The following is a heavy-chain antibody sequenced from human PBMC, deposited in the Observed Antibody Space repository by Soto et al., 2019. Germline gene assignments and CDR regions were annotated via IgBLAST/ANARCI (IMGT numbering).Heavy chain of an antibody. CDR3: ARSPGSGYDY. V-gene: IGHV2-70*04. CDR1: GFSLSTSGMR. J-gene: IGHJ4*02. Sequence: SGPTLVNPTQTLTLTCTFSGFSLSTSGMRVSWIRQPPGKALEWLARIDWDDDKFYSTSLKTRLTISKDTSKNQVVLTVTNMDPVDTATYYCARSPGSGYDYWGQGTLVTVSS. CDR2: IDWDDDK. D-gene: IGHD3-22*01.